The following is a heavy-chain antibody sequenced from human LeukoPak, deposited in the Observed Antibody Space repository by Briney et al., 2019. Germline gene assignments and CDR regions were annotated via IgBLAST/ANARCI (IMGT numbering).Heavy chain of an antibody. CDR1: GGSFSGYY. CDR3: ARRSRRYYYDSSGYTDL. J-gene: IGHJ2*01. Sequence: PSETLSLTCAVYGGSFSGYYWGWIRQPPGKGLEWIGSIYYSGSTYYNPSLKSRVTISVDTSKNQFSLKLSSVTAADTAVYYCARRSRRYYYDSSGYTDLWGRGTLVTVSS. V-gene: IGHV4-39*01. D-gene: IGHD3-22*01. CDR2: IYYSGST.